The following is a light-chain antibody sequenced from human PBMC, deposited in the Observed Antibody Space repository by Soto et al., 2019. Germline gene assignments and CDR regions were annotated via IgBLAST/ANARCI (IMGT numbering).Light chain of an antibody. CDR3: QHLISYPIT. Sequence: DIQLTQSPSFLSASVGDRVTITCRASQGISSYLAWYRQKSRKAPELLIYAASTVQNGVPSRFSGSGSGTEFTLTISSLQPEDFATYYCQHLISYPITFGQGTRLEIQ. CDR1: QGISSY. CDR2: AAS. V-gene: IGKV1-9*01. J-gene: IGKJ5*01.